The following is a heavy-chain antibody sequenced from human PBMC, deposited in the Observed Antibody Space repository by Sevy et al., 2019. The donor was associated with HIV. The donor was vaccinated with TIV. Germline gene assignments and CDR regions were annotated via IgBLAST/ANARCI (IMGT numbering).Heavy chain of an antibody. J-gene: IGHJ4*02. CDR2: VYPGDSDT. CDR1: GYSFANNW. V-gene: IGHV5-51*01. D-gene: IGHD6-13*01. CDR3: ARLPVAAAGLYYFDY. Sequence: GESLKISCKGSGYSFANNWIGWVRQMPGKGLEWMGIVYPGDSDTTYSPSFQGQVTISVDKSIITAYLQWNSLKASDPAMYYCARLPVAAAGLYYFDYWGQGTLVTVSS.